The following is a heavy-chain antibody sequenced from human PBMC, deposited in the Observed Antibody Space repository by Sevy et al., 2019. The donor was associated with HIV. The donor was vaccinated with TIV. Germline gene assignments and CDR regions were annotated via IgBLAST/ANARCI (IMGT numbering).Heavy chain of an antibody. CDR2: INSDGSST. CDR1: GFTFSSYW. D-gene: IGHD3-22*01. CDR3: ARVVYYYDSSGYYNWFDP. V-gene: IGHV3-74*01. Sequence: GGSLRLSCAASGFTFSSYWMHWVRQAPGKGLVWVSRINSDGSSTSYADSVKGRFTISRDNAKKTLYLQMNSLRAEDTAVYYCARVVYYYDSSGYYNWFDPWGQGTLVTVSS. J-gene: IGHJ5*02.